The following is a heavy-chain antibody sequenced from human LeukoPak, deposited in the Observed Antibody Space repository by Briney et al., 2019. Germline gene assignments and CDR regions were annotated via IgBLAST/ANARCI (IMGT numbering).Heavy chain of an antibody. Sequence: GGSLRLSCAASGFTFSSYAMHWVRQAPGKGLEWVAVISYDGSNKYYADSVKGRFTISRDNSKNTLYLQMNSLRAEDTAVYYCARERGAYWGQGTLVTVSS. J-gene: IGHJ4*02. CDR3: ARERGAY. CDR1: GFTFSSYA. V-gene: IGHV3-30*04. D-gene: IGHD1-26*01. CDR2: ISYDGSNK.